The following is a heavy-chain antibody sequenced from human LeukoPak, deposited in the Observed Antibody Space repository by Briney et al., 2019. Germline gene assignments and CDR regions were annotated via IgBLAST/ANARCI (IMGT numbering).Heavy chain of an antibody. J-gene: IGHJ4*02. CDR1: GDSLGTYY. CDR3: ARWAGMGATDY. Sequence: SDTLSLTCTVSGDSLGTYYWSWIRQPPGKGLEWIGYISYSESTNYNPSLKSRVTISIDTSKNQFSLKLNSVTAADTAVYYCARWAGMGATDYWGQGTLVTVSS. V-gene: IGHV4-59*07. D-gene: IGHD1-26*01. CDR2: ISYSEST.